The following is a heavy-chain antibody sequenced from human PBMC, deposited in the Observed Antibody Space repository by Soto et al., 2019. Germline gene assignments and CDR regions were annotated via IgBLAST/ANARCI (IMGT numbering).Heavy chain of an antibody. CDR3: VQTQNWDSGDFSFDY. Sequence: EVQLVESGGDLVQPGRSLRLSCAASGFSFDDYAMHWVRQGPGKGLEWVSGITWNSGKTAYLDFVQGRFTISRDNTTSTLFTQLSSLRPEDTALYYSVQTQNWDSGDFSFDYWGQGTLVTVSS. CDR2: ITWNSGKT. V-gene: IGHV3-9*01. D-gene: IGHD1-7*01. CDR1: GFSFDDYA. J-gene: IGHJ4*02.